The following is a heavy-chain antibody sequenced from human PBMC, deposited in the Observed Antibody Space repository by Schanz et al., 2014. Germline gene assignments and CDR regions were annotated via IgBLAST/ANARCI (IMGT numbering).Heavy chain of an antibody. D-gene: IGHD3-10*01. CDR3: ASGVHVSSLQKGLQF. V-gene: IGHV3-21*01. CDR2: ISSSGSYI. Sequence: DLVESGGGLIQRGESLRLSCSASGFSFSSYSMNWVRQAPGKGLEWVSSISSSGSYIHYADSVKGRFTISRDNAKNSVSLQMRRLRVEDTAVYYCASGVHVSSLQKGLQFWGRGTLVIASS. J-gene: IGHJ1*01. CDR1: GFSFSSYS.